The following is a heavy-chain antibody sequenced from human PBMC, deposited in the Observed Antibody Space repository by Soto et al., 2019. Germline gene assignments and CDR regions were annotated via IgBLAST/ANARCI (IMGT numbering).Heavy chain of an antibody. CDR2: MSGSGGNT. V-gene: IGHV3-23*01. Sequence: QSGGSLRLSCAASGFTFNNYAMSWVRQAPGKGLEWVSAMSGSGGNTFHADSVKGRFTISRDSSRTTLYLQMNSLRAEDTAIYYCAKLPLAGIHYFDYWGQGTQVTVSS. J-gene: IGHJ4*02. CDR1: GFTFNNYA. D-gene: IGHD6-19*01. CDR3: AKLPLAGIHYFDY.